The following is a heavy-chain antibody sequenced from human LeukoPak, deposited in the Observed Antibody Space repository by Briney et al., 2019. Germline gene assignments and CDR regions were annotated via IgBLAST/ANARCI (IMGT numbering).Heavy chain of an antibody. Sequence: PSGTLSLTCAVSGGSISSSNWWSWVRQPPGQGLEWIGEIYHSGSTNYNPSLKSRVTISVDKSKNQFSLKLSSVTAADTAVYYCAREGCSSTSCHSADYWGQGTLVTVSS. V-gene: IGHV4-4*02. J-gene: IGHJ4*02. CDR2: IYHSGST. CDR3: AREGCSSTSCHSADY. CDR1: GGSISSSNW. D-gene: IGHD2-2*01.